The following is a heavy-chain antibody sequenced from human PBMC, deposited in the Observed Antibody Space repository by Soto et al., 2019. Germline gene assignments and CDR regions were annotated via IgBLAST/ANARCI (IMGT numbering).Heavy chain of an antibody. CDR2: ISGYNANT. CDR3: AREDYYGSGINYGMDV. CDR1: GYTFTSYG. J-gene: IGHJ6*02. Sequence: QVQLVQSGAEVKKPGASVKVSCKASGYTFTSYGITWVRQAPGQGLEWMGWISGYNANTNYAQKFQDRVTMTTDTSTTTAYMELRSLRSDDTAVYYWAREDYYGSGINYGMDVWGQGTTVTVSS. V-gene: IGHV1-18*01. D-gene: IGHD3-10*01.